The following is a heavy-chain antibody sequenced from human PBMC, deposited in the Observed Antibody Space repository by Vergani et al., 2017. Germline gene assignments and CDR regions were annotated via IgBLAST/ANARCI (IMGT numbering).Heavy chain of an antibody. D-gene: IGHD3-3*01. Sequence: QVQLVESGGGVVQPGRSLRLSCAASGFTFSSYGMHWVRQAPGKGLEWVAVISYDGSNKYYADSVKGRFTISRDNSKNTLYLQMGSLRAEDMAVYYCARGIAPYYDFWSGYYSNWFDPWGQGTLVTVSS. CDR1: GFTFSSYG. V-gene: IGHV3-30*03. J-gene: IGHJ5*02. CDR2: ISYDGSNK. CDR3: ARGIAPYYDFWSGYYSNWFDP.